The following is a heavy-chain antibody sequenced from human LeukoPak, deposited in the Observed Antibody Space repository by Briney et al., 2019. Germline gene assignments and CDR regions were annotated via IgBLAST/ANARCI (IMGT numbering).Heavy chain of an antibody. CDR3: AATLSGEGDAFDI. D-gene: IGHD7-27*01. V-gene: IGHV1-8*03. J-gene: IGHJ3*02. CDR2: MNPNSGNT. Sequence: ASVKVSCKASGYTFTSYDINWVRQATGQGLEWMGWMNPNSGNTGYAQKFQGRVTITRNTSISTAYMELSSLRSEDTAVYYCAATLSGEGDAFDIWGQGTMVTVSS. CDR1: GYTFTSYD.